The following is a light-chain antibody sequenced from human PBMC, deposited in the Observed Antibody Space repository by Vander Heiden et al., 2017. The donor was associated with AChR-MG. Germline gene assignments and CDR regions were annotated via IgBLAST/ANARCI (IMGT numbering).Light chain of an antibody. CDR2: DVS. J-gene: IGLJ1*01. V-gene: IGLV2-11*01. CDR1: SSGVGGYNY. CDR3: CSSAASDTSYV. Sequence: QSALTQPRSVSGPPGQSVTISCTGTSSGVGGYNYVSWYQQHPDKAPNLMIYDVSKRPSGVPDRFSGSKSGNTASLTISGLQAEDDADYYCCSSAASDTSYVFGTGTRVTVL.